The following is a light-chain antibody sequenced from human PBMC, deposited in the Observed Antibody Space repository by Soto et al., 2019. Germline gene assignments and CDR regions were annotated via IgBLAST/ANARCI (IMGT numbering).Light chain of an antibody. Sequence: QSVLTQPPSVSAAPGQKVTISCSGSSSNIGNNYVSWYQQLPGAAPKLLIYENNKRPSGIPDRFSGSKSGTSATLGITGLRTRDEADYYCGTWDSSLSVVIFGGGTKVTVL. V-gene: IGLV1-51*02. CDR1: SSNIGNNY. CDR2: ENN. CDR3: GTWDSSLSVVI. J-gene: IGLJ2*01.